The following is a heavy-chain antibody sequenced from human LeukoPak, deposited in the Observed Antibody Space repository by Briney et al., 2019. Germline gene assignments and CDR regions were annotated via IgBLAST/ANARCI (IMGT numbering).Heavy chain of an antibody. CDR1: GFTFSSYA. CDR2: ISGSGCST. Sequence: GGSLRLACAPSGFTFSSYAMSWVRQAPGKGLEWVSAISGSGCSTYYADSVKGRFTISRDNSKNTLYLQMNSLRAEDTAVYYCAKDLDSPARSFGYWGQGTLVTVSS. CDR3: AKDLDSPARSFGY. V-gene: IGHV3-23*01. D-gene: IGHD2-2*01. J-gene: IGHJ4*02.